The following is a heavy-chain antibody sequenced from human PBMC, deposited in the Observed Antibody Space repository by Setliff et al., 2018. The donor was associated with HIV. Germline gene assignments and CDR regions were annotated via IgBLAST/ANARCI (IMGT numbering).Heavy chain of an antibody. D-gene: IGHD6-19*01. CDR3: AKDLRDTKRAVAAHDAFDI. CDR2: MNPNSGNT. J-gene: IGHJ3*02. CDR1: GYTFTSYD. V-gene: IGHV1-8*01. Sequence: ASVKVSCKASGYTFTSYDINWVRQATGQGLEWMGWMNPNSGNTGYAQKFQGRVTMTRNTSISTAYMELSSLRSEDTAVYYCAKDLRDTKRAVAAHDAFDIWGQGTMVTVSS.